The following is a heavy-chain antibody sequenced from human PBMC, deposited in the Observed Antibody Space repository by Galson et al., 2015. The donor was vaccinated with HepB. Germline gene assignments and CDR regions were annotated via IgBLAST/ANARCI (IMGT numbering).Heavy chain of an antibody. CDR1: GYSFTSYW. Sequence: QSGAEVKKPGESLRISCKGSGYSFTSYWISWVRQMPGKGLEWMGRIDPSDSYTNYSPSFQGHVTISADKSISTAYLQWSSLKASDTAMYYCASPSPGVAGTGGMDVWGQGTTVTVSS. D-gene: IGHD6-13*01. CDR3: ASPSPGVAGTGGMDV. J-gene: IGHJ6*02. CDR2: IDPSDSYT. V-gene: IGHV5-10-1*01.